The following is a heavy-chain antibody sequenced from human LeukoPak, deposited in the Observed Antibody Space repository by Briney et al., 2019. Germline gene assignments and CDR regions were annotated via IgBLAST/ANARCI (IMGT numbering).Heavy chain of an antibody. Sequence: GGSLRLSCAASGFTFSSYAMSWVRQAPGKGLEWVANIKQDGSEKYYVDSVKGRFTISRDNAKNSLYLQMNSLRAEDTAVYYCARDYRVLTTGIGYWGQGTLVTVSS. V-gene: IGHV3-7*01. CDR1: GFTFSSYA. J-gene: IGHJ4*02. CDR3: ARDYRVLTTGIGY. CDR2: IKQDGSEK. D-gene: IGHD4-11*01.